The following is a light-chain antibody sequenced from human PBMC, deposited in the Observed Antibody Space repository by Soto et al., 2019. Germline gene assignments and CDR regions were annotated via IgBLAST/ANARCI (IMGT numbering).Light chain of an antibody. J-gene: IGKJ4*01. CDR2: AAS. Sequence: QLPQSPSSLFASVGARVTITCRASQDIAIYLAWYQQKPGEVPKLLIYAASTWYGGVPSRFSGSGSGTEFALTIATLHADEFATDDCQQHRIYPSTFGGGTKVEIK. CDR3: QQHRIYPST. CDR1: QDIAIY. V-gene: IGKV1-9*01.